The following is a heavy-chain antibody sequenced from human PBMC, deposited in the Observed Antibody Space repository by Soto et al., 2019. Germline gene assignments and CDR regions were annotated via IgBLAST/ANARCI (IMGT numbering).Heavy chain of an antibody. D-gene: IGHD3-22*01. J-gene: IGHJ6*02. CDR1: GGTIRSYS. CDR3: ARPDEGGYSSKHHYCYALDA. Sequence: SVKVSCKASGGTIRSYSISWVRQAPGQGLEWMGGIIPIFDITNYAQKFQGRVTITADESTSTTYMELSSLGSDDTAVYYCARPDEGGYSSKHHYCYALDAWGQGTTVTVSS. V-gene: IGHV1-69*13. CDR2: IIPIFDIT.